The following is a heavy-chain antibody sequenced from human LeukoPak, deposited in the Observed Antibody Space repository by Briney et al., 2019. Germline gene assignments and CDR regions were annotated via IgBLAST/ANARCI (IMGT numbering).Heavy chain of an antibody. CDR2: TYYRSKWYN. J-gene: IGHJ6*03. D-gene: IGHD2-15*01. CDR3: ARDQDIYCSGGSCRYTPVSRADYYYYYMDV. Sequence: SQTLSLTCAISGDSVSSNSAAWNWIRQSPSRGLEWLGRTYYRSKWYNDYAVSVKSRITINPDTSKNQFSLQLNSVTPEDTAVYYCARDQDIYCSGGSCRYTPVSRADYYYYYMDVWGKGTTVTVSS. V-gene: IGHV6-1*01. CDR1: GDSVSSNSAA.